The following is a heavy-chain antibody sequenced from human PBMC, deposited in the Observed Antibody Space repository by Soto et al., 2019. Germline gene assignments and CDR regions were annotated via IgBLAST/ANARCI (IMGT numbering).Heavy chain of an antibody. J-gene: IGHJ2*01. Sequence: GGSLRLSCAASGFTFSNNGMSWVRQAPGKGLGWVSTISSDGGTEFYADSVKGRFTISRDNSKNTMYVQMNSLRAGDTAVYYCARDRGYCSGGFCAWFFDLWGRGTQVTVSS. D-gene: IGHD2-15*01. CDR3: ARDRGYCSGGFCAWFFDL. V-gene: IGHV3-23*01. CDR2: ISSDGGTE. CDR1: GFTFSNNG.